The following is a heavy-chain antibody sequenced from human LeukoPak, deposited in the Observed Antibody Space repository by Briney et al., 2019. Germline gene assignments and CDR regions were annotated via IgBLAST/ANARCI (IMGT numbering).Heavy chain of an antibody. J-gene: IGHJ4*02. CDR2: ISAYNGNT. CDR3: ARASHLDFWSGSAFDY. V-gene: IGHV1-18*01. CDR1: GYTFTSYG. D-gene: IGHD3-3*01. Sequence: GASVKVSCKASGYTFTSYGISWVRQAPEQGLEWMGWISAYNGNTNYAQKLQGRVTMTTDTSTSTAYMELRSLRSDDTAVYYCARASHLDFWSGSAFDYWGQGTLVTVSS.